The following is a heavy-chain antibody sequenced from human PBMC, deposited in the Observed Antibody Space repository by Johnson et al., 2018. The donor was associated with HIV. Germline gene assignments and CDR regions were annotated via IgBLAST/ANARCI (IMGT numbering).Heavy chain of an antibody. CDR1: GFPFSSYA. D-gene: IGHD3-3*01. CDR3: ARARIGVRPAGVFDM. CDR2: ISFDGNTR. Sequence: QVQLVESGGGVVQPGRSLRLSCAASGFPFSSYAMHWVRQAPGRGLEWVALISFDGNTRFFGDSMKGRFTISRDNSNNTLDLQMNSLRAEDAALYYCARARIGVRPAGVFDMWGQGTRVTVSS. V-gene: IGHV3-30-3*01. J-gene: IGHJ3*02.